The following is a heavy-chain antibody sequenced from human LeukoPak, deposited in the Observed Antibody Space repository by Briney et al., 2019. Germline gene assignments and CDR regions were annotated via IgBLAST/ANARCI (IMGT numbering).Heavy chain of an antibody. CDR1: GFTFSSEA. J-gene: IGHJ4*02. D-gene: IGHD3-10*01. CDR3: AKGGFGELLISSGFDY. CDR2: ISPAGGTT. Sequence: GSLRLSCAVSGFTFSSEAMGWVRQLPGGGLEWVSTISPAGGTTYYAESMKGRFTISRDNAKNSLYLQMNSLRAEDTALYYCAKGGFGELLISSGFDYWGQGTLVTVSS. V-gene: IGHV3-23*01.